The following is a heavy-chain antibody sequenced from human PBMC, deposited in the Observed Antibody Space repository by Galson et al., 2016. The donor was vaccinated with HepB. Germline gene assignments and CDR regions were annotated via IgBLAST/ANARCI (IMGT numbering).Heavy chain of an antibody. V-gene: IGHV1-18*01. CDR3: ARSRGAGEYFEY. J-gene: IGHJ4*02. D-gene: IGHD3-10*01. Sequence: SVKVSCKASGYTFTNYGISWVRQAPGQGLEWMGWIGAYNGNTNYAQKLQDRVTMTTDTSTTTAYMELRSLRSDDTAVYYCARSRGAGEYFEYWGQGTQVTVFS. CDR2: IGAYNGNT. CDR1: GYTFTNYG.